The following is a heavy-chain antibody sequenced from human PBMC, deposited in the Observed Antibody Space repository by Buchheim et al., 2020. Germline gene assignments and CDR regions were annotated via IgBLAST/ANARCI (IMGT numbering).Heavy chain of an antibody. CDR3: ASAPITIFGVALNYFDH. J-gene: IGHJ4*02. CDR2: ISYDGSNK. V-gene: IGHV3-30-3*01. CDR1: GFTFSTYA. Sequence: QVHLVESGGGVVQPGRSLRLSCAASGFTFSTYAMHWVRQAPGKGLEWVGGISYDGSNKYYSDSVKGRYTVSRENANDTLFLQINSLRGEDTAVYYCASAPITIFGVALNYFDHWGQGTL. D-gene: IGHD3-3*01.